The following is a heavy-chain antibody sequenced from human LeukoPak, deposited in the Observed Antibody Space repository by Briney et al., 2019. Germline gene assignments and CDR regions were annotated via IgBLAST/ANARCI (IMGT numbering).Heavy chain of an antibody. CDR1: GGSISSYY. D-gene: IGHD4-17*01. J-gene: IGHJ4*02. Sequence: SETLFLTCTVSGGSISSYYWSWIRQPPAKGLERIGYIYYSGSTNYNPSLKSRVTISVDTSKNQFSLKLSSVTAADTAVYYCASGIRGFYGDYFDYWGQGTLVTVSS. CDR2: IYYSGST. CDR3: ASGIRGFYGDYFDY. V-gene: IGHV4-59*01.